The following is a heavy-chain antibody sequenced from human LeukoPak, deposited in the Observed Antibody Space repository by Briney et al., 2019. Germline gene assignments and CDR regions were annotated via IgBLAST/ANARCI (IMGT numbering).Heavy chain of an antibody. CDR1: GASFSSSTYY. CDR3: ARHAGGISATGTRPFDY. Sequence: SETLSLTCTVSGASFSSSTYYWGWIRQPPGRGLEWIGSIYYSGSTYYNPSLKSRVTMSVDTSKNQFSLKLSFVTAADTAVYYCARHAGGISATGTRPFDYWGQGTLVTVSS. J-gene: IGHJ4*02. V-gene: IGHV4-39*01. CDR2: IYYSGST. D-gene: IGHD6-13*01.